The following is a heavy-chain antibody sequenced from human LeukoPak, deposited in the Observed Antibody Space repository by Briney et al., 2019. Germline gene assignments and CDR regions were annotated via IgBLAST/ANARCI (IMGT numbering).Heavy chain of an antibody. CDR1: GGSISSYY. Sequence: PSETLSLTCTVSGGSISSYYWSWIRQPPGKGLEWIGYIYYSGSTNYNPSLKSRVTISVDTSKNQFSLKLSSVTAADTAVYYCARVRYYYDSSGYHNWFDPWGQGTLVTVSS. CDR2: IYYSGST. V-gene: IGHV4-59*01. CDR3: ARVRYYYDSSGYHNWFDP. D-gene: IGHD3-22*01. J-gene: IGHJ5*02.